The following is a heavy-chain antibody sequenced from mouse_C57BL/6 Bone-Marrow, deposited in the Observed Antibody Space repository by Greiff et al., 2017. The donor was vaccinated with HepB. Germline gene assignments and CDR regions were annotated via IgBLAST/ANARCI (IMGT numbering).Heavy chain of an antibody. Sequence: EVQLQQSGPVLVKPGASVKMSCKASGYTFTDYYMNWVKQSHGKSLEWIGVINPYNGGTSYNQKFKGKATLTVDKSSSTAYMELNSLTSEDSAVYYCARRQLSLRGFAYWGQGTLVTVSA. V-gene: IGHV1-19*01. CDR3: ARRQLSLRGFAY. D-gene: IGHD3-2*02. CDR1: GYTFTDYY. J-gene: IGHJ3*01. CDR2: INPYNGGT.